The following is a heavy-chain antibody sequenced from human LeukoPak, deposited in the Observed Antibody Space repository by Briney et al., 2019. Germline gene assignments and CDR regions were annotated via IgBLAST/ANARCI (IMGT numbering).Heavy chain of an antibody. J-gene: IGHJ5*02. CDR3: ARKESSIELCGWFHP. D-gene: IGHD2-2*01. CDR1: GGSTSVYY. V-gene: IGHV4-59*01. Sequence: SETLSLTCTVSGGSTSVYYWSWIRQPRGKGLEWIGHIYYSGSTNYNPSLKSRVTISLDTSKNQFSLKLNSLTAADTAVYYCARKESSIELCGWFHPWGQGILVTVSS. CDR2: IYYSGST.